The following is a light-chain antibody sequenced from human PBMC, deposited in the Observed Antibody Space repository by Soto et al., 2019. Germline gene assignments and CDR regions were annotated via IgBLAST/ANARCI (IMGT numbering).Light chain of an antibody. CDR2: DAS. CDR1: QSVSSY. J-gene: IGKJ4*01. V-gene: IGKV3-11*01. Sequence: VLTQCTATVSVTPGKRAPLSCRASQSVSSYLAWYQQKPGQAPRLLIDDASNRATGIPARFSGSGSGTDFTLTISSLEPEDFAVYYCQHRSNWPLTFGGGTNVDTK. CDR3: QHRSNWPLT.